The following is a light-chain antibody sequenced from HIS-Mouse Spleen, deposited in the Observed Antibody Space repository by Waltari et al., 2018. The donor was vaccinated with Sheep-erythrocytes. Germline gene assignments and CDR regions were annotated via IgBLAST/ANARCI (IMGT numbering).Light chain of an antibody. CDR2: RNN. V-gene: IGLV1-47*01. CDR3: QAWDSSTAWV. Sequence: QSVLTQPPSASGTPGQRVTISCSGSSSTIGSKYVYWYQQLPGTAPKLLIYRNNQRPSGVPDRFSGSKSGTSASLAISGLRSEDEADYYCQAWDSSTAWVFGGGTKLTVL. CDR1: SSTIGSKY. J-gene: IGLJ3*02.